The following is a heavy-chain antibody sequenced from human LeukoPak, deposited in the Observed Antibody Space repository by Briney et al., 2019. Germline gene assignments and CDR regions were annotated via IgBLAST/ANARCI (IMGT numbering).Heavy chain of an antibody. CDR1: GYSISSGYL. CDR3: ARVHHNCSGDRCYSRWFDP. D-gene: IGHD2-15*01. J-gene: IGHJ5*02. V-gene: IGHV4-38-2*02. CDR2: IDGSGSS. Sequence: SETLSLTCTVSGYSISSGYLWGWIRQPPGKGLEWIGSIDGSGSSYYTPSLKSRVIISVDTSRNQFSLKMTSVTAADTAVYYCARVHHNCSGDRCYSRWFDPWGQGTLVIVSS.